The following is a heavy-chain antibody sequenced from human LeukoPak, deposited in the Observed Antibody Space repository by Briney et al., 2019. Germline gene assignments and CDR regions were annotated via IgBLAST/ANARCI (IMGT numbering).Heavy chain of an antibody. CDR1: GFTFSDYY. CDR2: ISSSGSTI. Sequence: PGGSLRLSCAASGFTFSDYYMSWSRQAPGKGLEWVSYISSSGSTIYYADSVKGRFTISRDNAKNSLYLQMNSQGAEDTAVYYCARTRRRGNDDGYWGQGTLVTVSS. CDR3: ARTRRRGNDDGY. V-gene: IGHV3-11*01. J-gene: IGHJ4*02. D-gene: IGHD1-1*01.